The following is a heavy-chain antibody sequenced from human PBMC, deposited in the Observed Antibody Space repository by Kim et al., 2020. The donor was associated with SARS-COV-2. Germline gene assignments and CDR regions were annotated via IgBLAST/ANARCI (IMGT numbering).Heavy chain of an antibody. D-gene: IGHD2-21*02. V-gene: IGHV3-30*01. Sequence: SVKGRFTISRDNSKNTLYLQMNSLRAEDTAVYYCARDRGDCGGDCYSFDYWGQGTLVTVSS. CDR3: ARDRGDCGGDCYSFDY. J-gene: IGHJ4*02.